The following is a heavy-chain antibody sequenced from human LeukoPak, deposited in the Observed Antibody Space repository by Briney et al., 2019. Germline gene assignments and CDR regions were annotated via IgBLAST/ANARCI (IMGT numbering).Heavy chain of an antibody. V-gene: IGHV1-69*13. CDR1: GGTFSSYA. J-gene: IGHJ4*02. Sequence: SVKVSCTASGGTFSSYAISWVRQAPGQGLEWMGGIIPIFGTANYAQKFQGRVTITADESTSTAYMELSSLRSEDTAVYYCARARDWAGYSYGFYYWGQGTLVTVSS. CDR2: IIPIFGTA. CDR3: ARARDWAGYSYGFYY. D-gene: IGHD5-18*01.